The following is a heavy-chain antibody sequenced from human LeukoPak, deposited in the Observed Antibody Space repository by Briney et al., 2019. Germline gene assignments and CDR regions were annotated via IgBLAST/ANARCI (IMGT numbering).Heavy chain of an antibody. V-gene: IGHV3-49*03. D-gene: IGHD6-19*01. CDR2: IRSNTYGGTT. Sequence: PGGSLRLSCTAPGFSFGDYAINWFRQPPGKGLEWVGFIRSNTYGGTTEYAPSVEGRFIVSRDDPKSIAYLQMNSPKTEDTAVYYCARGVAGRTWFDPWGQGTLVTVSS. J-gene: IGHJ5*02. CDR1: GFSFGDYA. CDR3: ARGVAGRTWFDP.